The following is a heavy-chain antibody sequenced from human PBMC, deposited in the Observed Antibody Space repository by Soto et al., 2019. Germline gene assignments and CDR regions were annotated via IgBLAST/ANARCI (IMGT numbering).Heavy chain of an antibody. Sequence: EVQLVEYGGGLVQPGGSLKISCAVSGFTFSGSAMHWVRQASGKGLEWVGRIRSKSNSYATAYAASVKGRFTISRDDSKNTAYLQMNSLKTEDTAVYYWTRGYGDYVRDYCGQGTLVTVSS. CDR2: IRSKSNSYAT. D-gene: IGHD4-17*01. CDR1: GFTFSGSA. V-gene: IGHV3-73*01. J-gene: IGHJ4*02. CDR3: TRGYGDYVRDY.